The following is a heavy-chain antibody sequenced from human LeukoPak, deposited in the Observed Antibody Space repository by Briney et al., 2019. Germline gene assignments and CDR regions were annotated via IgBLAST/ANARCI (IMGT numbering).Heavy chain of an antibody. CDR1: GASISTYY. Sequence: SETLSLTCTFSGASISTYYWTWIRQPPGKGLEWIGYIYYSGSTNYNPSLKSRVTISVDTSKNQFSLRLSSVTAADTAVYYRASTMVRGVSISYFDYWGQGTLVTVSS. V-gene: IGHV4-59*08. CDR2: IYYSGST. CDR3: ASTMVRGVSISYFDY. J-gene: IGHJ4*02. D-gene: IGHD3-10*01.